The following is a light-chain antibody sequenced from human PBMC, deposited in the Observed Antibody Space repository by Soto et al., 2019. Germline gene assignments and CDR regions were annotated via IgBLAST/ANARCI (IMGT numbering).Light chain of an antibody. J-gene: IGKJ4*01. CDR1: QSVSSSY. V-gene: IGKV3-20*01. CDR3: QQYGSSPPGLT. Sequence: EIVLTQSPATLSLSPGERATLSCRASQSVSSSYFAWYQQKPGQAPRLLIYGASSRATGIPDRFSGSGSGTDFTLTISRLEPEDFAVYYCQQYGSSPPGLTFGGGTKVDIK. CDR2: GAS.